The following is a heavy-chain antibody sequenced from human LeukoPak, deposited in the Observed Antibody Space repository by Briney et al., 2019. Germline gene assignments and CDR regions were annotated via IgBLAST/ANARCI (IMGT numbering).Heavy chain of an antibody. CDR2: IYYSGST. CDR1: GGSISSYY. D-gene: IGHD5-18*01. V-gene: IGHV4-59*01. J-gene: IGHJ4*02. CDR3: ARGLGYSYGPFDY. Sequence: SETLSLTCTVSGGSISSYYWSWIRQPPGKGLEWIGYIYYSGSTNYNPSLKSRVTISVDTSKNQFPLKLSSVTAADTAVYYCARGLGYSYGPFDYWGQGTLVTVSS.